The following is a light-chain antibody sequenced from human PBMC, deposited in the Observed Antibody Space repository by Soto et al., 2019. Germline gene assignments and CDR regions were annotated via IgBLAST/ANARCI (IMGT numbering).Light chain of an antibody. CDR3: PQYYGTALS. V-gene: IGKV4-1*01. Sequence: DIVMTQSPDSLAVSLAERATINCKSSQRVLYSTNNKNCLAWAQQKPGQPPKLIIYWASTREYGVPDRVSGSGYGRAFTLTISSVQAADVAVDYWPQYYGTALSCDGGTKVEIK. CDR1: QRVLYSTNNKNC. J-gene: IGKJ4*01. CDR2: WAS.